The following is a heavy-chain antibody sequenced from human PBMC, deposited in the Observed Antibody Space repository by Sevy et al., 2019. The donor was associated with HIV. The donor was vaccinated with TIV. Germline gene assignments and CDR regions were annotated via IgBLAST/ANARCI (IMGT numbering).Heavy chain of an antibody. CDR2: ISASGVP. Sequence: GGSLRLSCAASGFTFSSYAMTWVRQAPGKGLQWVSVISASGVPYYTDSVKGRFTISRDKSKNMEYLQLNSLRAEDTAVYYCAKVTSWEIKPREAFDVWGQGTMVTVSS. CDR1: GFTFSSYA. D-gene: IGHD1-26*01. J-gene: IGHJ3*01. V-gene: IGHV3-23*01. CDR3: AKVTSWEIKPREAFDV.